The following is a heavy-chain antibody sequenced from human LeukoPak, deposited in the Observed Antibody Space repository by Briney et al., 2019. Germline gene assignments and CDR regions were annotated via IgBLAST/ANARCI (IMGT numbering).Heavy chain of an antibody. CDR2: INHSAST. J-gene: IGHJ6*03. D-gene: IGHD6-13*01. CDR3: AGLAGPYYYYMDV. V-gene: IGHV4-34*01. CDR1: GGSFSGYY. Sequence: SETLSLTCAVYGGSFSGYYWSWIRQPPGKGLEWIGEINHSASTNYNPSLKSRVTISVDTSKNQFSLKLSSVTAADTAVYYCAGLAGPYYYYMDVWGKGTTVTISS.